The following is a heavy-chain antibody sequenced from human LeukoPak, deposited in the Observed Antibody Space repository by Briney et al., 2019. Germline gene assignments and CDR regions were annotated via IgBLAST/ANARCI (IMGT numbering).Heavy chain of an antibody. V-gene: IGHV1-2*02. D-gene: IGHD3-3*01. Sequence: ASVKVSCKSSGYTFTGYYMHWVRQAPGQGLEWMGWINPNSGGTNYAQKFQGRVTMTRDTSISTAYMELSRLRSDDTAVYYCARDYDFWRGSSLYYFDYWGQGTLVTVSS. CDR1: GYTFTGYY. CDR2: INPNSGGT. CDR3: ARDYDFWRGSSLYYFDY. J-gene: IGHJ4*02.